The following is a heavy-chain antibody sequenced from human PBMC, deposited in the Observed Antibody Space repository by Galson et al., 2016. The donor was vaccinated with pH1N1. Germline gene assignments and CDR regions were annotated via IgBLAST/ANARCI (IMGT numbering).Heavy chain of an antibody. Sequence: SVKVSCKASGGTFRKDAVSWVRQAPGQGLEWMGGIIPIFGTTNYAHKFRGRVTMTTDESTTTVYMELSSLRFEDTAVYYCARERGGATVHRWFDPWGQGVLVTASS. CDR3: ARERGGATVHRWFDP. D-gene: IGHD4-11*01. V-gene: IGHV1-69*05. J-gene: IGHJ5*02. CDR2: IIPIFGTT. CDR1: GGTFRKDA.